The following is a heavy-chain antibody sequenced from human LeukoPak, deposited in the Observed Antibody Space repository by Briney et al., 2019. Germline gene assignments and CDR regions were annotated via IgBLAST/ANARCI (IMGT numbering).Heavy chain of an antibody. D-gene: IGHD2-15*01. CDR3: ARSLATYCSGGSCYWREWDY. V-gene: IGHV1-69*13. J-gene: IGHJ4*02. CDR1: GGTFSSYA. CDR2: IIPIFDTA. Sequence: SVKVSCKASGGTFSSYAISWVRQAPGQGLEWMGGIIPIFDTANYAQKFQGRVTITADESTSTAYMELSSLRSEDTAVYYCARSLATYCSGGSCYWREWDYWGQGTLVTVSS.